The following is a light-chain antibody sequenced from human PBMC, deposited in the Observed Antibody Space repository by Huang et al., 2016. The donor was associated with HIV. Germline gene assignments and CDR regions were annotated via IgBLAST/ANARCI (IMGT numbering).Light chain of an antibody. J-gene: IGKJ2*01. CDR2: VAS. CDR3: QQYNNWQYT. V-gene: IGKV3-15*01. Sequence: EIVMTQSPATLSVSPGERATLSCRASQSFRSNLACYQQKPGQAPRLLIYVASTRATGIPASCSGSGSGTEFTRTISSLQSEDFAVYYCQQYNNWQYTFGQGTKLEIK. CDR1: QSFRSN.